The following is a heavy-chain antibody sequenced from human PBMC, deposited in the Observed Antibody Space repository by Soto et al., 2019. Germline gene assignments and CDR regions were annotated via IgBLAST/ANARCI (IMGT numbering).Heavy chain of an antibody. CDR1: GGSFIYY. CDR3: AIWAYSVPTLRSFDL. J-gene: IGHJ2*01. Sequence: QVQLQESGPGLVKPSETLSLSCTVSGGSFIYYWSWIRQPPGKGLEWIGYIYNSGTTSYNPSLKSRVTISADTSKNQFSLILTSVTAADTAVYYCAIWAYSVPTLRSFDLWGRGSLVTVSS. V-gene: IGHV4-59*01. D-gene: IGHD4-17*01. CDR2: IYNSGTT.